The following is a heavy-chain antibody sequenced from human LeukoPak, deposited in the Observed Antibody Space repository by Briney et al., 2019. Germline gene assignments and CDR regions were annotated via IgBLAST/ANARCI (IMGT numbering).Heavy chain of an antibody. CDR2: IKQDGSEK. CDR3: ASVLGDYSSGWYSPFEYFQH. D-gene: IGHD6-19*01. CDR1: GFTFSSYW. Sequence: NPGGSLRLSCAASGFTFSSYWMGWVRQAPGKGLEWVANIKQDGSEKYYVDSVKGRFTISRDNAKNSLYLQMNSLRAEDTAVYYCASVLGDYSSGWYSPFEYFQHWGQGTLVTVSS. V-gene: IGHV3-7*01. J-gene: IGHJ1*01.